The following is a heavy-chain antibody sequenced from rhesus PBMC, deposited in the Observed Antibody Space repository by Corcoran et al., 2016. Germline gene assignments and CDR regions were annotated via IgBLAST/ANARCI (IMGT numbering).Heavy chain of an antibody. D-gene: IGHD4-29*01. Sequence: QLQLQESGPGLVKPSETLSVTCAVSGGSISSSYWSWIRQAPGKGLDLIGYIYGSGSSTTYNPSLTSRVTLSVETSKNQLSLKLSSVTTADTAVYYCARDVSVAAKGDFDYWGQGVLVTVSS. J-gene: IGHJ4*01. CDR1: GGSISSSY. CDR2: IYGSGSST. CDR3: ARDVSVAAKGDFDY. V-gene: IGHV4-169*02.